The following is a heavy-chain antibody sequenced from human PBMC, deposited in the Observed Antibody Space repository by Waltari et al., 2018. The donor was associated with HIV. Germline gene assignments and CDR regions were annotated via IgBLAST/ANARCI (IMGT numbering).Heavy chain of an antibody. Sequence: QVQLVESGGGVVQPGRSLRLSCAASGFTFSSYGMHWVRPAPGKGLEWVAVISYDGSNKYYADSVKGRFTISRDNSKNTLYLQMNSLRAEDTAVYYCAKTRDCTNGVCYFGGMDVWGQGTTVTVSS. J-gene: IGHJ6*02. CDR3: AKTRDCTNGVCYFGGMDV. V-gene: IGHV3-30*18. CDR1: GFTFSSYG. D-gene: IGHD2-8*01. CDR2: ISYDGSNK.